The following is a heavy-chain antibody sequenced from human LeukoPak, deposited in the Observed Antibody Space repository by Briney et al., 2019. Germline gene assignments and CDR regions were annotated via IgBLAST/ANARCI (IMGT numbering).Heavy chain of an antibody. D-gene: IGHD3-16*02. CDR2: ISYDGSNR. Sequence: PGGSLRLSCAASGFTFSSYGMHWVRQAPGKGLEWVAVISYDGSNRYYADSVKGRFTISRDNSKNTLYLQMNSLRAEDTAVYYCANTYYDYVWGSYRLDYWGQGTLVTVSS. V-gene: IGHV3-30*18. CDR1: GFTFSSYG. J-gene: IGHJ4*02. CDR3: ANTYYDYVWGSYRLDY.